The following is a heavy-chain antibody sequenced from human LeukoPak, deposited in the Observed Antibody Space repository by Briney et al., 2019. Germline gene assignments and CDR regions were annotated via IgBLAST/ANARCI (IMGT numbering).Heavy chain of an antibody. D-gene: IGHD1-7*01. CDR1: GFTVSSNY. V-gene: IGHV3-66*02. J-gene: IGHJ6*02. CDR2: IYSGGST. CDR3: ARVWNSNYYYYYGMDV. Sequence: GGSLRLSCAASGFTVSSNYMSWVRQAPGKGLEWVSVIYSGGSTYYADSVKGRFTISRDNSKNTLYLQMNSLRAEDTAVYYCARVWNSNYYYYYGMDVWGQGTTVTVSS.